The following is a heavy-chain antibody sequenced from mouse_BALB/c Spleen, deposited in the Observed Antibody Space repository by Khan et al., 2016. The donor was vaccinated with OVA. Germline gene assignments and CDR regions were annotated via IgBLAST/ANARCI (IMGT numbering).Heavy chain of an antibody. J-gene: IGHJ4*01. CDR2: IWSDGST. V-gene: IGHV2-6-1*01. D-gene: IGHD2-10*01. CDR3: ARQPYYHYNIMDY. Sequence: VKLEVSGPGLVAPSQSLSITCTISGFSLTNYGVHWVRQPPGKGLEWLVVIWSDGSTTYNSALKSRLTISKDNSKSQVFLKMNSLQTDDTAMYFCARQPYYHYNIMDYWGQGTPVTVSS. CDR1: GFSLTNYG.